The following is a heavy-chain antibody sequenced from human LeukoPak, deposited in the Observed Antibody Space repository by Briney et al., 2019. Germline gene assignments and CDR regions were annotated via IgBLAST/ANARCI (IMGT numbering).Heavy chain of an antibody. CDR3: ARGYSSSWY. V-gene: IGHV3-53*04. CDR1: GFTFSNYA. J-gene: IGHJ4*02. D-gene: IGHD6-13*01. Sequence: GGSLRLSCAASGFTFSNYALHWVRQAPGKGLEWVSVIYSGGSTYYADSVKGRFTISRHNSKNTLYLQMNSLRAEDTAVYYCARGYSSSWYWGQGTLVTVSS. CDR2: IYSGGST.